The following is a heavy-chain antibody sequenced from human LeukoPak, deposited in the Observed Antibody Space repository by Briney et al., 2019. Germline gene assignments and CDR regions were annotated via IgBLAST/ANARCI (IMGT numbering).Heavy chain of an antibody. CDR3: ARELRTFDS. CDR1: GFTFRRYW. Sequence: GRSLRLSCAASGFTFRRYWMTWVRQARGKGLEWVANIKHNGDELNYVDSVEDRFTISRDNAKNSLYLHMTSLRAEDTAVYYCARELRTFDSWGQGTLVTVSS. J-gene: IGHJ4*02. D-gene: IGHD3-16*01. CDR2: IKHNGDEL. V-gene: IGHV3-7*01.